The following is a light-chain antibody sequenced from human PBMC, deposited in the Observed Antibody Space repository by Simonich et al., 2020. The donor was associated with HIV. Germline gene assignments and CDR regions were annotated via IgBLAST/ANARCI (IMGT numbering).Light chain of an antibody. CDR1: QAIYSY. CDR2: AAS. Sequence: AIRMTQSPSSLSASTGDRVPITCRASQAIYSYLAWYQQKPGKAPNLLIYAASTLQSGVPSRFTGSGSGTNFTLTISCLQSEDFAHYYCQQYYAYPLSFGGGTKVEIK. J-gene: IGKJ4*01. CDR3: QQYYAYPLS. V-gene: IGKV1-8*01.